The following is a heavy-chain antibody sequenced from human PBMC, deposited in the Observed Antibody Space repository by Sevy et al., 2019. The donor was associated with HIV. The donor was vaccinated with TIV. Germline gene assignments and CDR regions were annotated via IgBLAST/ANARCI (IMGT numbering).Heavy chain of an antibody. V-gene: IGHV3-48*02. CDR2: ISSSSSTI. CDR1: GFTFSSYS. CDR3: GTQSYDYGWGSYRFGAFDI. Sequence: GGSLRLSCAASGFTFSSYSMTWVRQAPGKGLEWVSYISSSSSTIYYADSVKGRLTISRDNAKNSLYLQMNSLRDEDTAVYSGGTQSYDYGWGSYRFGAFDIWGQGTMVTVSS. D-gene: IGHD3-16*02. J-gene: IGHJ3*02.